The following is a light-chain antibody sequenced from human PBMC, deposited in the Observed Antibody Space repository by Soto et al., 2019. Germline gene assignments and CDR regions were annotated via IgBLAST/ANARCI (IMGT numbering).Light chain of an antibody. Sequence: QSALTQPASVSGSPGQSITISCTETSSDVGDYNYVSWYQQHPGKAPKLMLFDVSNRPSGVSNRFSGSKSGNTASLTISGLQAEDEADYYCSSFTTSRYVVFGGGTKLTVL. CDR3: SSFTTSRYVV. J-gene: IGLJ2*01. CDR1: SSDVGDYNY. V-gene: IGLV2-14*01. CDR2: DVS.